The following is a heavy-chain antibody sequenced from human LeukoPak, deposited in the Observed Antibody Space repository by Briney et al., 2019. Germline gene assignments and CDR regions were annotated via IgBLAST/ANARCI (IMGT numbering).Heavy chain of an antibody. V-gene: IGHV4-39*01. CDR2: ISYSGST. Sequence: SETLSLTCTVSGGSISSTRYYWGWIRQPPGKGLEWIGSISYSGSTFYNPSLKSRVTISVDTSKKQFSLKLSSVTAADTAVYYCTRGAGWLIDYWGQGILVTVSS. CDR1: GGSISSTRYY. D-gene: IGHD3-16*01. CDR3: TRGAGWLIDY. J-gene: IGHJ4*02.